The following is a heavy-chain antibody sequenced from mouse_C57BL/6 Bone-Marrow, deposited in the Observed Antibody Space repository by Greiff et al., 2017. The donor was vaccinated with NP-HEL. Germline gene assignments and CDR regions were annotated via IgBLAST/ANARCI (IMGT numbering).Heavy chain of an antibody. Sequence: EVMLVESGGDLVKPGGSLKLSCAASGFTFSSYGMSWVRQTPDKRLEWVATISSGGSYTYYPDSVKGRFTISRDNAKNTLYLQMSSLKSEDTAMYYCASPYITTVVASFDYWGQGTTLTVSS. CDR1: GFTFSSYG. CDR3: ASPYITTVVASFDY. CDR2: ISSGGSYT. V-gene: IGHV5-6*01. J-gene: IGHJ2*01. D-gene: IGHD1-1*01.